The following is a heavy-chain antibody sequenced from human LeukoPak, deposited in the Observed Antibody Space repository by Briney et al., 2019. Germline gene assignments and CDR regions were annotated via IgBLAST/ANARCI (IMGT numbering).Heavy chain of an antibody. Sequence: SETLSLTCTVSGGSISSYYWSWIRQPPGKGLEWIGYIYYSGSTNYNPSLKSRVTISIDTSKNQFSLKLSSVTAADTAVYYCARDFYYGSGSYVRSRRVNWFDPWGQGTLVTVSS. D-gene: IGHD3-10*01. CDR3: ARDFYYGSGSYVRSRRVNWFDP. CDR1: GGSISSYY. V-gene: IGHV4-59*01. J-gene: IGHJ5*02. CDR2: IYYSGST.